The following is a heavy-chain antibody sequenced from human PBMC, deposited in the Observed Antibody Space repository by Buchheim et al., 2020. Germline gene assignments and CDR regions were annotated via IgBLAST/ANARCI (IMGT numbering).Heavy chain of an antibody. CDR1: GVSISSGDRY. CDR3: ASFKNYYYSGLDV. J-gene: IGHJ6*02. CDR2: IHYSGGT. Sequence: QVQLQESAPGLVKPSQTLSLTCTVSGVSISSGDRYWSWIRQPPGKGLEWIGYIHYSGGTPYNPSLKRRVTISVDTSKDQFSLKLSSMSAADTALYYCASFKNYYYSGLDVWGQGTT. V-gene: IGHV4-30-4*01.